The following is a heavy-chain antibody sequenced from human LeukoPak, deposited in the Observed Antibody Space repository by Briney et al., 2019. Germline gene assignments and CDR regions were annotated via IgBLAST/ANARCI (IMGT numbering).Heavy chain of an antibody. CDR2: IYYSGST. CDR1: GGSITSYY. V-gene: IGHV4-39*01. CDR3: ARLGPYYYFDY. Sequence: PSETLSLTCTVSGGSITSYYWGWLRQPPGKGLEWIGSIYYSGSTYYNPSLKSRVTISVDTSKNQFSLKLSSVTAADTAVYYCARLGPYYYFDYWGQGTLVTVSS. J-gene: IGHJ4*02. D-gene: IGHD2-8*01.